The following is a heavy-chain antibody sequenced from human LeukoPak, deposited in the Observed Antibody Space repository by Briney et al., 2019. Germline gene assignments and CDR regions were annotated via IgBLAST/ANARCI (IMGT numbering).Heavy chain of an antibody. D-gene: IGHD3-3*01. CDR2: IYYTGST. J-gene: IGHJ4*02. Sequence: SETLSLTCTVSGGSISSSTDYWGWIRQPPGKGLEWIGSIYYTGSTYYKPSLKSRVTISVDTSKNQFSLKLSSVTAADTAVYYCARGRGTIFGVVTRPYFDYWGQGTLVTVSS. V-gene: IGHV4-39*07. CDR3: ARGRGTIFGVVTRPYFDY. CDR1: GGSISSSTDY.